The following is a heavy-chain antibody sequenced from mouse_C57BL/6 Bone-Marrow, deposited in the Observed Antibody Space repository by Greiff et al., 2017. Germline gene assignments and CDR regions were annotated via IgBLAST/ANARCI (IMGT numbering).Heavy chain of an antibody. CDR1: GYTFTSYG. CDR3: ARSGYYVDYYAMDY. CDR2: IYPRSGNT. V-gene: IGHV1-81*01. D-gene: IGHD2-3*01. J-gene: IGHJ4*01. Sequence: QVQLKQSGAELARPGASVKLSCKASGYTFTSYGISWVKQRTGQGLEWIGEIYPRSGNTYYNEKFKGKATLTADKSSSTAYMELRSLTSEDSAVYFCARSGYYVDYYAMDYWGQGTSVTVSS.